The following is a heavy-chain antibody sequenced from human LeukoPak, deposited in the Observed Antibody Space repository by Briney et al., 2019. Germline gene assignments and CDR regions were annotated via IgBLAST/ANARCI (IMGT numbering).Heavy chain of an antibody. CDR1: GFIFSSYA. CDR3: ARDIHGSGSYYKSRAMDV. Sequence: GRSLRLSCAASGFIFSSYAMHWVRQAPGKGLEWVAVISYDGSNKYYADSVKGRFTISRDNSKNTLYLQMNSLRAEDTAVYYCARDIHGSGSYYKSRAMDVWGQGTTVTVSS. J-gene: IGHJ6*02. D-gene: IGHD3-10*01. CDR2: ISYDGSNK. V-gene: IGHV3-30*04.